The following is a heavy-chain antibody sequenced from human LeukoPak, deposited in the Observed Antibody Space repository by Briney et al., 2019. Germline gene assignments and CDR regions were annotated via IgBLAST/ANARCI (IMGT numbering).Heavy chain of an antibody. CDR3: AKEVAAAVNY. J-gene: IGHJ4*02. CDR2: ISRNSNYI. Sequence: GGSLRLSCAASGFTFSSYSTNWVRQAPGKGLEWVSSISRNSNYIYYADSVKGRFTISRDNAKNSLYLQMSSLRAEDTAVYYCAKEVAAAVNYWGRGTQVTVSS. CDR1: GFTFSSYS. D-gene: IGHD6-13*01. V-gene: IGHV3-21*01.